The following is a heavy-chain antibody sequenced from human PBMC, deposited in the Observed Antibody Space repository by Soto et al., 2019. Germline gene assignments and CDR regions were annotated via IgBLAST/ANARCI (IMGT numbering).Heavy chain of an antibody. CDR2: IYPADSDT. Sequence: GESLKISCQGSGYSFTNYWIAWVRQMPGKGLEWMGIIYPADSDTRYNPSFQGQVTISADKSISTAYLQWSSLKAPDTAMYYCARQKSGSFYYYYAMDVWGQGTTVTVSS. CDR3: ARQKSGSFYYYYAMDV. V-gene: IGHV5-51*01. D-gene: IGHD1-26*01. CDR1: GYSFTNYW. J-gene: IGHJ6*02.